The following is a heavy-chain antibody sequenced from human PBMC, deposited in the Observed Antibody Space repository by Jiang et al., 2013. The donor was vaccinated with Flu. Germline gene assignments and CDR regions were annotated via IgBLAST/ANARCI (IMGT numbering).Heavy chain of an antibody. CDR3: ARERLLWFGGSGMDV. D-gene: IGHD3-10*01. V-gene: IGHV4-34*01. Sequence: LLKPSETLSLTCAVYGGSFSGYYWSWIRQPPGKGLEWIGEINHSGSTNYNPSLKSRVTISVDTSKNQFSLKLSSVTAADTAVYYCARERLLWFGGSGMDVWGKGTTVTVS. J-gene: IGHJ6*04. CDR2: INHSGST. CDR1: GGSFSGYY.